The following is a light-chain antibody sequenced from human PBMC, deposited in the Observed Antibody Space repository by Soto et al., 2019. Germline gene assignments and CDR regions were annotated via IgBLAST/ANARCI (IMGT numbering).Light chain of an antibody. CDR1: SSDVGGYNY. CDR3: SSYTRSSPVV. V-gene: IGLV2-14*01. CDR2: EVS. Sequence: QSVLTQPASVSGSPGQSIAISCTGTSSDVGGYNYVSWYQHHPGKAPKLMIYEVSNRPSGVSNRFSGSKSGNTASLTISGLQAEYEADYYCSSYTRSSPVVFVGGTKLTVL. J-gene: IGLJ2*01.